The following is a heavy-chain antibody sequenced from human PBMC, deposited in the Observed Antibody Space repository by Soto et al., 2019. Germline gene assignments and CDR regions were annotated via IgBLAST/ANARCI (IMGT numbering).Heavy chain of an antibody. D-gene: IGHD2-21*02. CDR1: GFTFSSYG. CDR3: AKAGYCGGDCYSRWFDP. Sequence: PGGSLRLSCAASGFTFSSYGMHWVRQAPGKGLEWVAVISYDGSNKYYADSVKGRFTISRDNSKNTLYLQMNSLRAEDTAVYYCAKAGYCGGDCYSRWFDPWGQGTMVTVYS. J-gene: IGHJ5*02. V-gene: IGHV3-30*18. CDR2: ISYDGSNK.